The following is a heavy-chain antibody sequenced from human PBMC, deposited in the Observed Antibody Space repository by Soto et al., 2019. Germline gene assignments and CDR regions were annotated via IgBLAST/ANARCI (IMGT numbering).Heavy chain of an antibody. CDR2: IYYSGFT. J-gene: IGHJ5*02. CDR1: GGSIPSGGYY. Sequence: QVQLQESGPGLVKPSQTLSLTCTVSGGSIPSGGYYWSWSRHHPGKGLEWIGYIYYSGFTYYNRSLKSRVTISVDTSKNQFSLKLSSVTAADTAVYYCARSVFPWGQGTLVTVSS. V-gene: IGHV4-31*03. CDR3: ARSVFP.